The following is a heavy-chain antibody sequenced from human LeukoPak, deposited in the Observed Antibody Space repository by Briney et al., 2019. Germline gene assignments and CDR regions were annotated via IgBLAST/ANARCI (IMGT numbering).Heavy chain of an antibody. V-gene: IGHV4-30-2*01. J-gene: IGHJ3*02. CDR3: ARDGGGIVVVIAHGADAFDI. CDR2: IYHSGST. CDR1: GGSISSGGYY. D-gene: IGHD2-21*01. Sequence: PSQTLSLTCTVSGGSISSGGYYWSWIRQPPGKGLEWIGYIYHSGSTYYNPSLKSRVTISVDRSKNQFSLKLSSVTAADTAVYYCARDGGGIVVVIAHGADAFDIWGQGTMVTVSS.